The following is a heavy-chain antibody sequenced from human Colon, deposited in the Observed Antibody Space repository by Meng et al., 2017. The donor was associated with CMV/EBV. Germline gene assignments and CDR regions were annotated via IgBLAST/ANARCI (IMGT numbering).Heavy chain of an antibody. CDR2: ISYDGTKK. CDR3: VRAGYGGFIKDAFDL. J-gene: IGHJ4*02. Sequence: SGITLSNYKMDWVRQAPGKGLEWVAVISYDGTKKYHGDSVKGRFTISRDNSMNSLYLQMDNLRPADTGVYYCVRAGYGGFIKDAFDLWGQGALVTVSS. CDR1: GITLSNYK. D-gene: IGHD1-26*01. V-gene: IGHV3-33*05.